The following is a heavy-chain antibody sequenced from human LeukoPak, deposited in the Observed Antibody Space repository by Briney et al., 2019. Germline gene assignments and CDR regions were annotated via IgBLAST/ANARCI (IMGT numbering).Heavy chain of an antibody. J-gene: IGHJ4*02. Sequence: ASVKVSCKASGYTFTNYAVNWVRQAPGQGLEWMGWINTNTGNPPYAQAFTGRLVFSLDTSISTAYLQITNLKAEDTAVYYCARDNNAWHFDYWGQGTLVTVSS. D-gene: IGHD1/OR15-1a*01. CDR2: INTNTGNP. CDR1: GYTFTNYA. V-gene: IGHV7-4-1*02. CDR3: ARDNNAWHFDY.